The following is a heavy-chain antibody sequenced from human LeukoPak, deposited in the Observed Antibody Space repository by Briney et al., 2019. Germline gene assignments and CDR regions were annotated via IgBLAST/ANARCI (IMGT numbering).Heavy chain of an antibody. J-gene: IGHJ4*02. D-gene: IGHD3-3*01. CDR3: ARASLYHFSIDY. Sequence: SETLSLTCTVSGGSISSYYWSWIRQPPEKGLEWIGYIYYSGTTNSNPSLKSRVTISLDTSNNQFSLKLRSVTAADTAVYYCARASLYHFSIDYWGQGTLVTVSS. CDR1: GGSISSYY. CDR2: IYYSGTT. V-gene: IGHV4-59*01.